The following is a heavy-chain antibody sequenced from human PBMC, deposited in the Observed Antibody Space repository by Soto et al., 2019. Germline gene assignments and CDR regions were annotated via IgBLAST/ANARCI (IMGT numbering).Heavy chain of an antibody. V-gene: IGHV3-33*01. J-gene: IGHJ4*02. D-gene: IGHD3-22*01. CDR3: ARDYYDSSGYHDY. CDR2: IWCDGSNK. CDR1: GFTFSSYG. Sequence: PGGSLRLSCAASGFTFSSYGMHWVRQAPGKGLEWVAVIWCDGSNKYYADSVKGRFTISRENSKNTLYLQMNSPRAEDTAVYYCARDYYDSSGYHDYWGQGTLVTVSS.